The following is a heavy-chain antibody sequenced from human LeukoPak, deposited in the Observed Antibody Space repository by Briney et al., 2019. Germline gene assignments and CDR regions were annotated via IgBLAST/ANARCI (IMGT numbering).Heavy chain of an antibody. Sequence: SETLSLTCTVSGYSISSGYYWGWIRQPPGKGLERIGSIYHSGSTYYNPSLKRRVTISVDTPKNQFSLKLSSVTAADTAVYYCARDGVAVAGLLNWGQGTMVTVSS. D-gene: IGHD6-19*01. CDR3: ARDGVAVAGLLN. CDR2: IYHSGST. CDR1: GYSISSGYY. V-gene: IGHV4-38-2*02. J-gene: IGHJ4*02.